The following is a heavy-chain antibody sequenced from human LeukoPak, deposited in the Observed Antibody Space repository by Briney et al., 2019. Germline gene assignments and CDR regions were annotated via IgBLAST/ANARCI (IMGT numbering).Heavy chain of an antibody. D-gene: IGHD3-22*01. Sequence: PSETLSLTCTVSGGSISSYYWSWIRQPPGKGLEWIGYIYYSGSTNYNPSLKSRVTISVDTSKNQFSLKLSSVTAADTAVYYCARTLWGITMIVVVPNDAFDIWGQGTMVTVSS. J-gene: IGHJ3*02. V-gene: IGHV4-59*01. CDR3: ARTLWGITMIVVVPNDAFDI. CDR1: GGSISSYY. CDR2: IYYSGST.